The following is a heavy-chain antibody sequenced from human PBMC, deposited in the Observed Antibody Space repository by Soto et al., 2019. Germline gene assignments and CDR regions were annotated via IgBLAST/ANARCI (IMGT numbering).Heavy chain of an antibody. CDR1: GVDFHSLT. V-gene: IGHV1-69*02. CDR3: AQMWFGELWHGMDV. D-gene: IGHD3-10*01. CDR2: IIPILDVT. Sequence: QLEQSGAEVKKPGSSVKVSCKASGVDFHSLTLSGVRQAPGQGPEWMGTIIPILDVTKNAQKFQGRITITADKSTSTVYMELRRLRSDDTAVYYCAQMWFGELWHGMDVWGQGTTVTVSS. J-gene: IGHJ6*02.